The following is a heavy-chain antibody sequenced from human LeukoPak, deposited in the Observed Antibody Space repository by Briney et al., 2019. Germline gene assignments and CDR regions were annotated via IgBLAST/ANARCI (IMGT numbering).Heavy chain of an antibody. CDR1: GFTFDDYA. D-gene: IGHD3-22*01. Sequence: PGGSLRLSCAASGFTFDDYAMHWVRQAPGKGLEWVSGISWNSGSIGYADSVKGRFTISRDNAKDSLYLQMNSLRAEDTALYYCAKDRHDSSGYYGAFDIWGQGTMVTVSS. CDR3: AKDRHDSSGYYGAFDI. V-gene: IGHV3-9*01. CDR2: ISWNSGSI. J-gene: IGHJ3*02.